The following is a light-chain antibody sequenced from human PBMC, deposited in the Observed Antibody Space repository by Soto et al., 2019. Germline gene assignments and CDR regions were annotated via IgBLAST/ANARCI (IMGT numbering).Light chain of an antibody. CDR1: QSVSSY. CDR2: DAS. V-gene: IGKV3-11*01. CDR3: QQRSNWPLT. Sequence: EIVLTQSPATLSLSPGDRATLSCRASQSVSSYLAWYQQKPGQAPRLLIYDASNRATGIPARFSGSGSGTDFTLTISSLQPEDFALYYCQQRSNWPLTFGGGTKVETK. J-gene: IGKJ4*01.